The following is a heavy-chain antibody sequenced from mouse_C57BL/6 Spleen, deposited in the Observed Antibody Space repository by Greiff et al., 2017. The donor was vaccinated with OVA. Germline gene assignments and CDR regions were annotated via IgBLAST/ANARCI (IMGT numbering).Heavy chain of an antibody. Sequence: QVQLKQPGAELVRPGSSVKLSCKASGYTFTSYWMHWVKQRPIQGLEWIGNIDPSESETHYNQKFTDKATLTVDKSSSTAYMQLSSLTSEDSAVYYCARYKDYAMDYWGQGTSVTVSS. V-gene: IGHV1-52*01. CDR1: GYTFTSYW. D-gene: IGHD1-3*01. CDR2: IDPSESET. CDR3: ARYKDYAMDY. J-gene: IGHJ4*01.